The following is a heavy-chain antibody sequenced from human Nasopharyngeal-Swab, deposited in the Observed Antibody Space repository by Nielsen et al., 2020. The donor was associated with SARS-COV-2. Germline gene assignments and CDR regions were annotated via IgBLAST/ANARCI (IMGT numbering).Heavy chain of an antibody. CDR2: IDTDGAIT. CDR1: GFSFRTYW. Sequence: GGSLRLSCAASGFSFRTYWVNWVRQTPGKGLLWFSRIDTDGAITNYADSVKGRFTISRDNAKNTLYLQMNSLRADDTAVYYCARDVGGRDNYWGQGALVTVSS. V-gene: IGHV3-74*01. D-gene: IGHD2-15*01. CDR3: ARDVGGRDNY. J-gene: IGHJ4*02.